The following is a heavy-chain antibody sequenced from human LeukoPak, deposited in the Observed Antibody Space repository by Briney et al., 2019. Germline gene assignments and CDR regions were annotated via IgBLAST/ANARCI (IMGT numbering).Heavy chain of an antibody. Sequence: PSETLSLTCTVSGGSISSSSYYWGWIRQPPGKGLEWIGYIYYSGSTNYNPSLKSRVTISVDTSKNQFSLKLSSVTAADTAVYYCARVYYDILTGYYDFDYWGQGTLVTVSS. D-gene: IGHD3-9*01. CDR3: ARVYYDILTGYYDFDY. J-gene: IGHJ4*02. CDR2: IYYSGST. V-gene: IGHV4-61*05. CDR1: GGSISSSSYY.